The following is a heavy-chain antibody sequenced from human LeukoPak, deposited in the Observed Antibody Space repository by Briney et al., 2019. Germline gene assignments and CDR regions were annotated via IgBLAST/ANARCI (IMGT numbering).Heavy chain of an antibody. CDR2: INPSGGST. D-gene: IGHD1-26*01. V-gene: IGHV1-46*01. CDR1: GYTFTSYY. CDR3: ARGPAVGATGMADDY. J-gene: IGHJ4*02. Sequence: ASVKVSCKASGYTFTSYYMHWVRQAPGQGLEWMGIINPSGGSTSYAQKFQGRVTMTRDTSTSTVYMELSSLRSDDTAVYYCARGPAVGATGMADDYWGQGTLVTVSS.